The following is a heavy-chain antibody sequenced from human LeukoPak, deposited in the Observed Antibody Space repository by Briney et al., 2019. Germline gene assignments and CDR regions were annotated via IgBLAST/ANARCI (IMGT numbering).Heavy chain of an antibody. D-gene: IGHD6-13*01. V-gene: IGHV3-11*01. CDR1: GFTFSDYY. J-gene: IGHJ4*02. Sequence: GGSLRLSCAASGFTFSDYYTSWIRQAPGKGLEWVSYIGPSGDTTYPADSVKGRFTISRDNAKNSLYLQMSSLRAEDTAVYYCARRSSLDYWGQGTLVTVSS. CDR3: ARRSSLDY. CDR2: IGPSGDTT.